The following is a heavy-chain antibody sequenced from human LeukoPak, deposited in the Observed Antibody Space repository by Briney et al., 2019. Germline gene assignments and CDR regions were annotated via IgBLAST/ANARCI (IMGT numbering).Heavy chain of an antibody. CDR3: ARDDSVGDVAWWFDP. J-gene: IGHJ5*02. Sequence: ASVKVSCKASGYTFTSYNMHWVRQAPGQGLEWLGLINPSGSSTLYAQKFQGRVTMTRDMSTTTDYMELSSLRSEDTAVYYCARDDSVGDVAWWFDPWGQGTLVTVSS. D-gene: IGHD1-26*01. CDR2: INPSGSST. V-gene: IGHV1-46*01. CDR1: GYTFTSYN.